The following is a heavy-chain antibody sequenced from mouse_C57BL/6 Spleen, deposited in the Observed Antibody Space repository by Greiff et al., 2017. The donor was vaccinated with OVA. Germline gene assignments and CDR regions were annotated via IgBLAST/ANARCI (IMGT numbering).Heavy chain of an antibody. Sequence: EVKLVESGEGLVKPGGSLKLSCAASGFTFSSYAMSWVRQTPEKRLEWVAYISSGGDYIYYADTVKGRFTISRDNARNTLYLQISSLKSEDTAMYYCTREGIYEGAYWGQGTLVTVSA. V-gene: IGHV5-9-1*02. CDR1: GFTFSSYA. J-gene: IGHJ3*01. CDR2: ISSGGDYI. D-gene: IGHD2-3*01. CDR3: TREGIYEGAY.